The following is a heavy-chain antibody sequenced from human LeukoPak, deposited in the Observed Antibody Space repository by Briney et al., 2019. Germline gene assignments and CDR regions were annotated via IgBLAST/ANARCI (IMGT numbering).Heavy chain of an antibody. D-gene: IGHD2-2*01. CDR3: ASLTVVPAAQFDY. CDR1: GGSISSSSYY. J-gene: IGHJ4*02. CDR2: IYYSGST. Sequence: SETLSLTCTVSGGSISSSSYYWGWIRQPPGKGLEWIGSIYYSGSTYYNPSLKSRVTISVDTSKNQFSLKLSSVTAADTAVYYCASLTVVPAAQFDYWGQGTLVTVSS. V-gene: IGHV4-39*01.